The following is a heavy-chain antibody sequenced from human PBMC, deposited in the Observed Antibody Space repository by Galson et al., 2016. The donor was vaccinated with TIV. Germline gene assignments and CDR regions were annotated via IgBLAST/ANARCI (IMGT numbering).Heavy chain of an antibody. D-gene: IGHD1-26*01. V-gene: IGHV6-1*01. J-gene: IGHJ4*02. CDR2: TYYRSEWYN. CDR1: GDSVSSNSA. Sequence: CAISGDSVSSNSAWNWIRQSPSRGLEWLGRTYYRSEWYNDYALSVKSRITINPDTSKNQFSLQLNSMTPEDTAIYFCARDLLPQYSRSYWGKGTLVTVSS. CDR3: ARDLLPQYSRSY.